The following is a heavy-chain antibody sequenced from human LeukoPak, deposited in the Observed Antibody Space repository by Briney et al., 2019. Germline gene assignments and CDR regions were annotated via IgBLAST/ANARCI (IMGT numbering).Heavy chain of an antibody. V-gene: IGHV3-49*04. CDR2: IRSKAYGGTT. D-gene: IGHD1-26*01. CDR1: GFTFGDYA. Sequence: PGRSLRLSWTASGFTFGDYAMSWVRQAPGKGLEWVGFIRSKAYGGTTEYAASVKGRFTISRDDSKSIAYLQMNSLKTEDTAVYYCTRVGGSYYFDYWGQGTLVTVSS. J-gene: IGHJ4*02. CDR3: TRVGGSYYFDY.